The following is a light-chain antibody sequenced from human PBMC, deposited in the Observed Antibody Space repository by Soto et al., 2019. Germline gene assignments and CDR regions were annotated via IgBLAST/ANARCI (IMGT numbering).Light chain of an antibody. CDR3: QPRTNWPT. CDR2: DAS. J-gene: IGKJ4*01. CDR1: QSVSSY. Sequence: EIVLTQSPATLSLSPGERATLSCRASQSVSSYLACYQQKPCQAPRLLIYDASNRATGIAARFSGSGSGTDFTLTISSLEPEDFAVYYCQPRTNWPTFGGVNKVEIK. V-gene: IGKV3-11*01.